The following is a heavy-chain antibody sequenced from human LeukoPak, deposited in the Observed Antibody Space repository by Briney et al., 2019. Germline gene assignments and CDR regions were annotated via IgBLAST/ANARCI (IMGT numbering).Heavy chain of an antibody. CDR1: GYRFISYG. D-gene: IGHD3-22*01. Sequence: ASVKVSCKASGYRFISYGISWVRQAPGQGLEWMGWISTYNGNTNYAQNLQGRVTMTTDTSTSTVYMDLRSLRSDDTAVYYCARDPPHSSGPTSPCFEYWGHGTLVTVSS. J-gene: IGHJ4*01. CDR2: ISTYNGNT. V-gene: IGHV1-18*01. CDR3: ARDPPHSSGPTSPCFEY.